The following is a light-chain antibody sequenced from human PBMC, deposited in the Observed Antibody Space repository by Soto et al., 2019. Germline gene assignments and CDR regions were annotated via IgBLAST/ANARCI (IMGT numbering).Light chain of an antibody. CDR1: SSNIGAGYD. Sequence: QAVVTQPPSVSGAPGQRVTISCTGSSSNIGAGYDVHWYQHLPGTAPKLLIYGNSNRPSGVPDRFSGSKSGTSASLAITGLQAEDEADYHCQSYDSSLSGGVFGGGTKLTVL. CDR3: QSYDSSLSGGV. CDR2: GNS. J-gene: IGLJ3*02. V-gene: IGLV1-40*01.